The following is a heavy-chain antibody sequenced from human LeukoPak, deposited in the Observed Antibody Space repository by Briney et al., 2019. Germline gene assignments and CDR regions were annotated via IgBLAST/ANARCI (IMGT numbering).Heavy chain of an antibody. CDR1: GSSFTFTSHA. D-gene: IGHD3-22*01. Sequence: SVKVSCKASGSSFTFTSHAITWVRQAPGQGLEWVAGFIPIYGSASYAQKFQGRVTVTSDESTSTVYMELSSVRSEDTAVYYCAGFFYDNSHDAFDVWGQGTMVTVSS. V-gene: IGHV1-69*01. CDR3: AGFFYDNSHDAFDV. CDR2: FIPIYGSA. J-gene: IGHJ3*01.